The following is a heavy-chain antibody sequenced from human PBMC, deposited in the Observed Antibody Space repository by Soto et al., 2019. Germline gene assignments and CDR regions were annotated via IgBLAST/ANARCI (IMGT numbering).Heavy chain of an antibody. CDR3: ARDIYLGFLEWSSNDAFDI. Sequence: GGSLRLSCAASGFTFSSYWMSWVRQAPGKGLEWVANIKQDGSEKYYVDSVKGRFTISRDNAKNSLYLQMNSLRAEDTAVYYCARDIYLGFLEWSSNDAFDIWGQGTMVTVSS. V-gene: IGHV3-7*01. J-gene: IGHJ3*02. CDR1: GFTFSSYW. CDR2: IKQDGSEK. D-gene: IGHD3-3*01.